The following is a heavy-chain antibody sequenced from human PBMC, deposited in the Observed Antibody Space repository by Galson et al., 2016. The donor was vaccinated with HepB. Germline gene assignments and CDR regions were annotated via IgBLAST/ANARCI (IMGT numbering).Heavy chain of an antibody. D-gene: IGHD3-3*01. CDR3: ARNYAFWSGFYVFDY. CDR1: GFTFSFYG. V-gene: IGHV3-33*01. J-gene: IGHJ4*02. CDR2: IWNDGSNK. Sequence: SLRLSCAASGFTFSFYGMHWVRQAPGKGLEWVAVIWNDGSNKYYADSVKGRFTISRDNSKNTLYLQMNSLRAEDTAVYYCARNYAFWSGFYVFDYWGQGILVTVSS.